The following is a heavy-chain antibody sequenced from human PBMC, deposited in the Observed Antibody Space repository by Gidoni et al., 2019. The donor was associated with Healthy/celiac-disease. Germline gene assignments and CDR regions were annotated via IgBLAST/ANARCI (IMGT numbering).Heavy chain of an antibody. Sequence: QVQLVQSGAEVKKPGASVKVSCKASGYTFTSYYMHWVRQAPGQGLEWMGIINPSGGSKSYAKKFQGRVTMNRDTSKSTVYMELSSLRSEDTAVYYCARLYSSSWGYFDYWGQGTLVTVSS. CDR3: ARLYSSSWGYFDY. CDR2: INPSGGSK. D-gene: IGHD6-13*01. CDR1: GYTFTSYY. J-gene: IGHJ4*02. V-gene: IGHV1-46*01.